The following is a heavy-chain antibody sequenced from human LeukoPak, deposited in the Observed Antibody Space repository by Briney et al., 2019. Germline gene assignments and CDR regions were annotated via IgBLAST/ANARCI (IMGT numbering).Heavy chain of an antibody. V-gene: IGHV3-23*01. D-gene: IGHD6-19*01. J-gene: IGHJ4*01. CDR3: AKEMFLGRLLVAGFDY. CDR1: RFTFRYA. Sequence: GGSLRLSCAASRFTFRYAMSWVRQAPGKGLEWVSGISDSSGSTYYADSVKGRFTISRDNSKNTLYLQMNSLRAEDTAVYYCAKEMFLGRLLVAGFDYWGHGTLVTVSS. CDR2: ISDSSGST.